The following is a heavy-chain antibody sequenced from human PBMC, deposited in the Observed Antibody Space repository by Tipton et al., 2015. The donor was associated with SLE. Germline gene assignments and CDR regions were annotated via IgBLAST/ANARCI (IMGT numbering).Heavy chain of an antibody. CDR2: TYYSGST. CDR1: GGSISSYY. D-gene: IGHD2-8*02. J-gene: IGHJ5*02. Sequence: TLSLTCTVSGGSISSYYWSWIRQPPGKGLEWIGYTYYSGSTNYNPSLKSRVTISVDTSKNQFSLKLSSVTAADTAAYYCARQSYPGLVVYAHNWFDPCGQGTLVTVSS. CDR3: ARQSYPGLVVYAHNWFDP. V-gene: IGHV4-59*08.